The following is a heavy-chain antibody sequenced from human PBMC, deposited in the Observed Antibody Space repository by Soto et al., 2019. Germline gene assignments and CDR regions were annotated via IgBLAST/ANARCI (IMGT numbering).Heavy chain of an antibody. J-gene: IGHJ3*01. Sequence: QLHLHESGPGLVKPSETLSLTCTVSGGSISSSRFYWGWIRQPPGKGPEWIASINYSGSTFYSPSLQRRVFISVDTSENQFSLNLDSVTAADTAVYYCARGGYNAGYSPDVFSVWGQGTLVTVSS. V-gene: IGHV4-39*01. CDR1: GGSISSSRFY. CDR2: INYSGST. CDR3: ARGGYNAGYSPDVFSV. D-gene: IGHD5-12*01.